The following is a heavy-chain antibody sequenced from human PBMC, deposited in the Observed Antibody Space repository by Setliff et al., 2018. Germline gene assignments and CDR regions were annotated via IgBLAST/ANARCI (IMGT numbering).Heavy chain of an antibody. Sequence: ASVKVSCKASGYTFISYGISWVRQAPGQGLEWMGWISAYNGNTNYAQKLQGRVTMTTDTSTSTAYMELRSLRSDDTAVYYCARVLFHCSSTSCYLDAFDIWDQGTMVT. J-gene: IGHJ3*02. D-gene: IGHD2-2*01. CDR2: ISAYNGNT. CDR1: GYTFISYG. CDR3: ARVLFHCSSTSCYLDAFDI. V-gene: IGHV1-18*01.